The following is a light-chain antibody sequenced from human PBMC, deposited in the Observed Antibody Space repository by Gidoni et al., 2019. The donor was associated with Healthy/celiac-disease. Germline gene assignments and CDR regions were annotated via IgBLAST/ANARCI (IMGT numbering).Light chain of an antibody. CDR2: DAS. CDR1: QSVSSY. V-gene: IGKV3-11*01. CDR3: QQRSL. J-gene: IGKJ4*01. Sequence: EIVLTQSPATLSLSPGERATLSCRASQSVSSYLAWYQQKPGQAPRLLIYDASNRATGIPARFSGSGSGTDFTLTISSLEPEDFAVYYCQQRSLFXGXTKVXIK.